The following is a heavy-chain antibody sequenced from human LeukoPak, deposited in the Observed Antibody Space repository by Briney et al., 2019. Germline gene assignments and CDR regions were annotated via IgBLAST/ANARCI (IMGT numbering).Heavy chain of an antibody. V-gene: IGHV1-18*01. CDR3: ARDLVGYSGYEPIGY. D-gene: IGHD5-12*01. Sequence: ASVKVSCKASGYTFTSYGSSWVRQAPGQGLEWRGWISAYNGNTNYAQKLQGRGAMTTDTSTSTGYMELRSLRSDDTPVYYCARDLVGYSGYEPIGYWGQGTLVTVSS. J-gene: IGHJ4*02. CDR1: GYTFTSYG. CDR2: ISAYNGNT.